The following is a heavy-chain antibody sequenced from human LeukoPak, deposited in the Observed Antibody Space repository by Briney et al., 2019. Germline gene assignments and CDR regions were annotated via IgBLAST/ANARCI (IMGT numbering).Heavy chain of an antibody. D-gene: IGHD2-21*02. CDR2: ISYDGSNK. CDR1: GFTFSSYA. J-gene: IGHJ4*02. CDR3: ARDLLRASRKVVVVTAINY. Sequence: GRSLRLSCAASGFTFSSYAMHWVRQAPGKGLEWVAVISYDGSNKYYADSVKGRFTISRDNSKNTLYLQMNSLRAEDTAVYYCARDLLRASRKVVVVTAINYWGQGTLVTVSS. V-gene: IGHV3-30*04.